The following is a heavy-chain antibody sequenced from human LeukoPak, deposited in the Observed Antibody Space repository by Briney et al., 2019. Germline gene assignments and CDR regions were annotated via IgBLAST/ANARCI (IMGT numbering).Heavy chain of an antibody. CDR1: GGSISSGSYY. D-gene: IGHD2-15*01. CDR3: ARDLCSGGSCYPDY. Sequence: SQTLSLTCTVSGGSISSGSYYWSWSRQPGGKGVEWIVRIYTSGRTNNNPSLKSRVTISVNTTKNQFSMKQRSVPAADTAVYYCARDLCSGGSCYPDYWGQGTLVTVSS. J-gene: IGHJ4*02. CDR2: IYTSGRT. V-gene: IGHV4-61*02.